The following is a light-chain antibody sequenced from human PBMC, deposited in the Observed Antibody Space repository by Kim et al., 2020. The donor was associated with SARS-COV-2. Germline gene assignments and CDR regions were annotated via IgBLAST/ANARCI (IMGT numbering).Light chain of an antibody. CDR3: QSYDGSLSGYV. V-gene: IGLV1-40*01. CDR2: GNT. J-gene: IGLJ1*01. Sequence: GVTISCTGSSSNIGATYDVQWYQQLPGSAPKLLIYGNTNRPSGVPDRFSGSKSGTSASLAITGLQAEDEADYYCQSYDGSLSGYVFGTGTKVTVL. CDR1: SSNIGATYD.